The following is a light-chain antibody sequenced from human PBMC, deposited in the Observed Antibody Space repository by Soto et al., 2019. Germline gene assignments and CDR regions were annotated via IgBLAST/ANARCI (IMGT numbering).Light chain of an antibody. J-gene: IGKJ1*01. CDR3: QQYNNWPPAT. Sequence: EIVLTQSPGTLSLSPGERATLSCRASQSVSSNLAWYQQKPGQAPRLLIYRASTRATDIPARFSGSGSGTEFILTISSLQSEDFAIYYCQQYNNWPPATFGQGTKVDIK. CDR2: RAS. CDR1: QSVSSN. V-gene: IGKV3-15*01.